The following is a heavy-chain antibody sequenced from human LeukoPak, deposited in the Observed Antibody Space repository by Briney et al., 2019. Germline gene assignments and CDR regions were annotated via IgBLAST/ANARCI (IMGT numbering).Heavy chain of an antibody. J-gene: IGHJ5*02. V-gene: IGHV3-30*03. Sequence: PGGSLRLSCAASGFTFSSYGMHWVRQAPGKGLEWVAVISYDGSNKYYADSVKGRFTISRDNSKNTLYLQMNSLRAEDTAVYYCAREYVGSSGYYSPNWFDPWGQGTLVTVSS. CDR2: ISYDGSNK. D-gene: IGHD3-22*01. CDR3: AREYVGSSGYYSPNWFDP. CDR1: GFTFSSYG.